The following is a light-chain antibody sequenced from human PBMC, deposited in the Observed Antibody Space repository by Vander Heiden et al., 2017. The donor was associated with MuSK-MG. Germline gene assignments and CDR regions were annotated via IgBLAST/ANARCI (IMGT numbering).Light chain of an antibody. CDR1: QSLSSD. Sequence: EIVMTQSPATLSVSPGERATLSCRASQSLSSDLAWYQQKPGQSPRLLIYGASTRATGIPARFSGSGSGTDFTLTISSLQSEDFAVYYCQQYSYWPKTFGPGTKVEI. V-gene: IGKV3-15*01. CDR2: GAS. J-gene: IGKJ1*01. CDR3: QQYSYWPKT.